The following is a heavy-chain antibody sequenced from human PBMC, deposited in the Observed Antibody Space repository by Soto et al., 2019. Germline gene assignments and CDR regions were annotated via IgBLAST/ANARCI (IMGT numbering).Heavy chain of an antibody. Sequence: GGSLRLSCAASGFTFSSYSMNWVRQAPGKGLEWVSSISSSSSYIYYADSVKGRFTISRDNAKNSLYLQMNSLRAEDTAVYYCARDLSDFWSGYYTTYYYYYGMDVWGQGTTVTVSS. CDR2: ISSSSSYI. J-gene: IGHJ6*02. CDR3: ARDLSDFWSGYYTTYYYYYGMDV. V-gene: IGHV3-21*01. D-gene: IGHD3-3*01. CDR1: GFTFSSYS.